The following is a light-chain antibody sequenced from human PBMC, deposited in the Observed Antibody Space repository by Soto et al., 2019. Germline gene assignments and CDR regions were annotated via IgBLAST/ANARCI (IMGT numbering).Light chain of an antibody. CDR1: QSISRW. Sequence: IQMTQSPSTLSASVVDRVTITCRTGQSISRWLAWYQQKPGEAPKLLIYDASTLESGVPSRFSGSGSGTEFTLTISSLETDDFGTYFCLQYNSLPYTFGQGTRLEI. V-gene: IGKV1-5*01. CDR3: LQYNSLPYT. CDR2: DAS. J-gene: IGKJ5*01.